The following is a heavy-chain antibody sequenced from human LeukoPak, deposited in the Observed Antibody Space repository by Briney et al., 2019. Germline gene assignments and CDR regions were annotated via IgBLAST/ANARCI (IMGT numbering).Heavy chain of an antibody. D-gene: IGHD3-22*01. CDR2: VNSDGSNT. J-gene: IGHJ4*02. CDR3: AKSGGKGSGYPYYFDY. Sequence: PGGSLRLSCAASGFTFSNYWMHWVRQAPGRGLVWVSRVNSDGSNTNYADSVKGRFTISRDNSKNTLYLQMNSLRAEDTAVYYCAKSGGKGSGYPYYFDYWGQGTLVTVSS. V-gene: IGHV3-74*01. CDR1: GFTFSNYW.